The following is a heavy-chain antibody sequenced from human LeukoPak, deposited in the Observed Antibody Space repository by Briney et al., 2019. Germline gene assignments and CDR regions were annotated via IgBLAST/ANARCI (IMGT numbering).Heavy chain of an antibody. Sequence: PGGSLRLSCVVSGFPFSSYATSWVRQAPGKGLEWVSGISGSGDDTYYADSVKGRFTISRDNSKNTLYLQMNSLRAEDTAVYYCAKDPVAAAHAEYFQHWGQGTLVTVSS. V-gene: IGHV3-23*01. CDR3: AKDPVAAAHAEYFQH. CDR1: GFPFSSYA. CDR2: ISGSGDDT. J-gene: IGHJ1*01. D-gene: IGHD6-13*01.